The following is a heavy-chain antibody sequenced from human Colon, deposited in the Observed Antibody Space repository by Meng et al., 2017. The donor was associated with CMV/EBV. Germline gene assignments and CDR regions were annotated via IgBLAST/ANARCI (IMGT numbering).Heavy chain of an antibody. CDR3: AKSLDPVTPRDYFYGMDI. V-gene: IGHV3-30*19. D-gene: IGHD2-21*02. J-gene: IGHJ6*02. Sequence: GGSLRLSCAASGFTFSSYGMHWVRQAPGEGLEWVAGLSCVGINECHADSVEGRLTISRDNSKNTLFLEINSLRVEDTAVYYCAKSLDPVTPRDYFYGMDIWDQGTTVTVSS. CDR1: GFTFSSYG. CDR2: LSCVGINE.